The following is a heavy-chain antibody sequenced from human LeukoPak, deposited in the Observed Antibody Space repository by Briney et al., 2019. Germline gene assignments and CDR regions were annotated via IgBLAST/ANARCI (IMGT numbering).Heavy chain of an antibody. J-gene: IGHJ6*03. CDR3: ARSWPLHCSSTSCYTEDYYYYMDV. CDR2: IIPIFGTA. Sequence: ASVKVSCKASGGTFSSYAISWVRQAPGQGLEWMGGIIPIFGTANYAQKFQGRVTITADESTSTAYMELSSLRSEDTAVYYCARSWPLHCSSTSCYTEDYYYYMDVWGKGTTVTASS. CDR1: GGTFSSYA. V-gene: IGHV1-69*13. D-gene: IGHD2-2*02.